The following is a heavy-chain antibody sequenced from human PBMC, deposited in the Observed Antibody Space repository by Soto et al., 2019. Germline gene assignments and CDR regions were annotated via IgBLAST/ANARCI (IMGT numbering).Heavy chain of an antibody. D-gene: IGHD2-2*01. Sequence: GESLKISCNGSGYSFASYWISWVRQMPGKGLEWMGRIDPIDSYTNYSPSFQGHVTISADKSISTAYLQWSSLKASDTAMYYCARRYCSSASCPRNYYGMDVWGQGTTVTVSS. CDR2: IDPIDSYT. CDR3: ARRYCSSASCPRNYYGMDV. J-gene: IGHJ6*02. CDR1: GYSFASYW. V-gene: IGHV5-10-1*01.